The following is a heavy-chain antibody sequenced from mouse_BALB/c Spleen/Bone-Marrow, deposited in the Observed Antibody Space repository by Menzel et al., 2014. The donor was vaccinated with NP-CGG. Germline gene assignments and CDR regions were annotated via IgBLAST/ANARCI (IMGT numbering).Heavy chain of an antibody. CDR2: IHPSDTET. Sequence: QVQLQQSGAELVRPGASVKLSCKASGYSFTSYWMNWVKQRPGHGLEWIGMIHPSDTETRLNQRFKDKATLTVDKSSSTAYMQLNSPTSEDSAVYYCARLEGNYGSTFAYWGQGTLVPVSA. D-gene: IGHD1-1*01. CDR3: ARLEGNYGSTFAY. J-gene: IGHJ3*01. CDR1: GYSFTSYW. V-gene: IGHV1-61*01.